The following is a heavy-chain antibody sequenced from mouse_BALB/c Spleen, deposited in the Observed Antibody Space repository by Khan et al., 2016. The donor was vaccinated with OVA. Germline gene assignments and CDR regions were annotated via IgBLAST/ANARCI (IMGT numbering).Heavy chain of an antibody. CDR2: IWGDGST. Sequence: QVQLKESGPGLVAPSQSLSITCTVSGFSLTGYGVNWVRQPPGKGLEWLGMIWGDGSTDYNSALKSRLCISKDNSKSQVFLKMNSLQTEDTARYYCARAYYGNYREAMDYWGQGTSVTVSS. J-gene: IGHJ4*01. CDR1: GFSLTGYG. D-gene: IGHD2-10*01. V-gene: IGHV2-6-7*01. CDR3: ARAYYGNYREAMDY.